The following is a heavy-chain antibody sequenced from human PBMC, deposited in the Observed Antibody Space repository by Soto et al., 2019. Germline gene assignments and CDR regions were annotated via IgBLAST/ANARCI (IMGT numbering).Heavy chain of an antibody. D-gene: IGHD3-10*01. CDR2: ISYDGSNK. J-gene: IGHJ4*02. CDR3: AREGGGSGSPYYFDY. CDR1: GFTFSSYA. V-gene: IGHV3-30*04. Sequence: GESLKISCAASGFTFSSYAMHWVRQAPGKGLEWVAVISYDGSNKYYADSVKGRFTISRDNSKNTLYLQMNSLRAEDTAVYYCAREGGGSGSPYYFDYWGQGTLVTVSS.